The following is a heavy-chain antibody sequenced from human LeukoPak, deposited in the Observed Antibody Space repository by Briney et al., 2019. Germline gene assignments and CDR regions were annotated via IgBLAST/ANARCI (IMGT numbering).Heavy chain of an antibody. CDR3: ARWGEPARYYCYYGMDV. J-gene: IGHJ6*02. CDR2: INHSGST. Sequence: SETLSLTCAVYGGSFSGYYWSWIRQPPGKGLEWIGEINHSGSTNYNPSLKSRVTISVDTSKNQFSLKLSSVTAADTAVYYCARWGEPARYYCYYGMDVWGQGTTVTVSS. CDR1: GGSFSGYY. V-gene: IGHV4-34*01. D-gene: IGHD2-21*01.